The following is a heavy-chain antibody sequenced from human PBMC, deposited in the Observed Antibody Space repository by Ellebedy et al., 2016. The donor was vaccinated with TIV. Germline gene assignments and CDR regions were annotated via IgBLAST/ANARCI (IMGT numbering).Heavy chain of an antibody. CDR2: IFPRDSET. Sequence: GESLKISCKGSGYRFSDYWIGWVRQLPGKGLEWMGKIFPRDSETIYSPSFQGQVTISADQSVTTTHLQWNSLRASDTAMYYCAAKNVQNSGLLGDAFDVWGQGTFVTVSS. V-gene: IGHV5-51*01. J-gene: IGHJ3*01. CDR3: AAKNVQNSGLLGDAFDV. D-gene: IGHD6-19*01. CDR1: GYRFSDYW.